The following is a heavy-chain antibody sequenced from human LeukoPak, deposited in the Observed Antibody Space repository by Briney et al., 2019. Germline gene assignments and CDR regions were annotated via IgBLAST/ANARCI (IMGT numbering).Heavy chain of an antibody. CDR1: GYTFIKYA. J-gene: IGHJ4*02. V-gene: IGHV1-3*01. CDR3: ARDSGSGNNDY. Sequence: ASVKVSCKASGYTFIKYAIHWVRQAPGQRLEWMGWISAGNGNTKYSQNFQGRVTFTSNTSATTAFMELSSLRSEDAAVYYCARDSGSGNNDYWGQGTLVTVSS. CDR2: ISAGNGNT. D-gene: IGHD1-26*01.